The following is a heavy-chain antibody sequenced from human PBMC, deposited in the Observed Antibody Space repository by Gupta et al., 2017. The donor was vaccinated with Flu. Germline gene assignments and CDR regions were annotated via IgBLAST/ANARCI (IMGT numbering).Heavy chain of an antibody. Sequence: VSSINSDSVYIYYADSVRGRFTISRDNAEDSLFLQMNSLGAEDTAIYYCARDYDSTSYYGLDVWGQGTAVTVSS. CDR2: INSDSVYI. J-gene: IGHJ6*02. V-gene: IGHV3-21*01. CDR3: ARDYDSTSYYGLDV. D-gene: IGHD3-22*01.